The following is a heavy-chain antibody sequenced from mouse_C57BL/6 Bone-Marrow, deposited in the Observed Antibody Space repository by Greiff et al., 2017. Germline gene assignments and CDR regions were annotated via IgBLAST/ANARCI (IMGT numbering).Heavy chain of an antibody. CDR2: IDPSDSYT. J-gene: IGHJ2*01. D-gene: IGHD1-1*01. CDR3: ARERLLRSYFDY. Sequence: QVQLQQSGAELVRPGTSVKLSCKASGYTFTSYWMHWVKQRPGQGLEWIGVIDPSDSYTNYNQKFKGKATLTVDTSSSTAYMQLSSLTSEDSAVYYCARERLLRSYFDYWGQGTTLTVSS. V-gene: IGHV1-59*01. CDR1: GYTFTSYW.